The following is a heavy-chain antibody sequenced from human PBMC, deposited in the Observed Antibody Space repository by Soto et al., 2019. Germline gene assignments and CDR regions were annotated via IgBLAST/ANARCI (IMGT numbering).Heavy chain of an antibody. CDR2: ISSSSSTI. J-gene: IGHJ5*02. CDR3: ARGGPIQLWQRWFDP. V-gene: IGHV3-48*02. Sequence: EVQLVESGGGLVQPGGSLRLSCAASGFTFSSYSMNWARQAPGKGLEWVSYISSSSSTIYYADSVKGRFTISRDNAKNSLYLQMNSLRDEDTAVYYCARGGPIQLWQRWFDPWGQGTLVTVSS. CDR1: GFTFSSYS. D-gene: IGHD5-18*01.